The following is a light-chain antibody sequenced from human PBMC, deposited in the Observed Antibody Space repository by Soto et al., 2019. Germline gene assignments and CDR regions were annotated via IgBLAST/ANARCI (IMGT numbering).Light chain of an antibody. CDR3: SSYAGNGYV. CDR2: EVS. V-gene: IGLV2-8*01. Sequence: QSALTQPPSASGSPGQSVTISCTGASSDVGGYNYVSWYQQHPGKAPKLMIYEVSKRPSGVPDRFSGSKSGNTASLTVSGLQAEDEADYFCSSYAGNGYVRGTGTKVTVL. CDR1: SSDVGGYNY. J-gene: IGLJ1*01.